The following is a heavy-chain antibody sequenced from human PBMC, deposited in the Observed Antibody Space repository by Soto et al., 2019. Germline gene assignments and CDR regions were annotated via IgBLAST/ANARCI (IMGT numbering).Heavy chain of an antibody. V-gene: IGHV3-23*01. CDR1: GFTFSSYA. D-gene: IGHD5-12*01. J-gene: IGHJ4*02. CDR3: AREKSAGYSGYDTAYFDY. Sequence: PGGSLRLSCAASGFTFSSYAMSWVRQAPGKGLEWVSAISGSGGSTYYADSVKGRFTISRDNSKNTLYLQMNSLIAEDTAVYYCAREKSAGYSGYDTAYFDYWGQGTLVTVSS. CDR2: ISGSGGST.